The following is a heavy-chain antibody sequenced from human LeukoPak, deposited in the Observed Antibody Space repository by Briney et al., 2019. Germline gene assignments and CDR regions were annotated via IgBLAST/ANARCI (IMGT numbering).Heavy chain of an antibody. D-gene: IGHD3-22*01. Sequence: GSLRLSCAASGFSFSVYEMNWVRQAPGKGPEWVSYISSSGSTIYYADSVKGRFTISRDNAKNSLYLQMNSLRAEDTAFYYCARDKYDSSGRFDYWGQGTLVTVSS. V-gene: IGHV3-48*03. CDR1: GFSFSVYE. CDR2: ISSSGSTI. CDR3: ARDKYDSSGRFDY. J-gene: IGHJ4*02.